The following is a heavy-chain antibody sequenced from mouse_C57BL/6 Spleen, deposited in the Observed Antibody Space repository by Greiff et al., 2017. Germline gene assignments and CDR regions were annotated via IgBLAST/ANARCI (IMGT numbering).Heavy chain of an antibody. J-gene: IGHJ1*03. CDR3: ADYCSSYGYFDV. CDR2: IYPGSGST. V-gene: IGHV1-55*01. CDR1: GYTFTSYW. Sequence: QVQLQQPGAELVKPGASVKMSCKASGYTFTSYWITWVKQRPGQGLEWIGDIYPGSGSTNYNEKFKSKATLTVDTSSSTAYMQLSSLTSEDSAVYYCADYCSSYGYFDVWGTGTTVTVSS. D-gene: IGHD1-1*01.